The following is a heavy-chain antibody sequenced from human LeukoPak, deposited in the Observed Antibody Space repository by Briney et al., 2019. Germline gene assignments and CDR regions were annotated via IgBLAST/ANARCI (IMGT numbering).Heavy chain of an antibody. V-gene: IGHV3-23*01. J-gene: IGHJ3*02. CDR1: GFTFSSYA. CDR3: ARVGMTTRAFDI. D-gene: IGHD4-17*01. Sequence: GGSLRLSCAASGFTFSSYAMSWVRQAPGKGLEWASAISGSGGSTYYADSVKGRFTISRDNSKNTLYLQMNSLRADDTAVYYCARVGMTTRAFDIWGQGTMVTVSS. CDR2: ISGSGGST.